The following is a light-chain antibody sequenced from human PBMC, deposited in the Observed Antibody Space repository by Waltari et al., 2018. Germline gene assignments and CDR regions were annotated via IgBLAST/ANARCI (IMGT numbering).Light chain of an antibody. CDR1: SSNIGAGHD. CDR2: GNQ. Sequence: QSILTQPTSVSGAPGQRVTISCTGSSSNIGAGHDLHWYQALPGTAPKLLICGNQSLPAGVPDRFSGSKSGSAASLAINRLQAEDEADYYCQSFDSNVRGGVVFGGGTKVTVL. V-gene: IGLV1-40*01. J-gene: IGLJ3*02. CDR3: QSFDSNVRGGVV.